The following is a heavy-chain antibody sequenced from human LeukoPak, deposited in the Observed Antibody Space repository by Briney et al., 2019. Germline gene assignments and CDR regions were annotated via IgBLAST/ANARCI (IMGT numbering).Heavy chain of an antibody. Sequence: SETLPLTCTVSGGSISSYYWSWIRQPPGRGLEWIGYIYTSGSTNYNPSLKSRVTISVDTSKNQFSLKLSSVAAADTAVYYCARHGGRITIFGVVIDDAFDIWGQGTMVTVSS. CDR2: IYTSGST. CDR1: GGSISSYY. V-gene: IGHV4-4*09. J-gene: IGHJ3*02. CDR3: ARHGGRITIFGVVIDDAFDI. D-gene: IGHD3-3*01.